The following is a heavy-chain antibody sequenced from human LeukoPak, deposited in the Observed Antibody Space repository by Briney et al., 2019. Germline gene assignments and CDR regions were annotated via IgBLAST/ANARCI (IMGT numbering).Heavy chain of an antibody. J-gene: IGHJ6*03. Sequence: PSETLSLTCAVYGGSFSGYYWAWIRPPPGKGLEWIGEINHSGSTNYNPSLKRRVPISVDTSKNHFSLKLSSVTAADTAVYYCARASRYYYGSGYYMDVWGKGTTVTVSS. CDR3: ARASRYYYGSGYYMDV. V-gene: IGHV4-34*01. D-gene: IGHD3-10*01. CDR2: INHSGST. CDR1: GGSFSGYY.